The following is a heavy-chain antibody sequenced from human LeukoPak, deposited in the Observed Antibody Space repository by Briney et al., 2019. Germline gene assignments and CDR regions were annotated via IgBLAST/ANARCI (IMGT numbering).Heavy chain of an antibody. J-gene: IGHJ4*02. CDR2: IYYSGST. D-gene: IGHD5-18*01. CDR1: GGSISSSSYY. Sequence: SETLSLTCTVSGGSISSSSYYWGWIRQPPGKGLEWIGSIYYSGSTYYNPSLKSQVTISVDTSKNQFSLKLSSVTAADTAVYYCASLRGYSYGWRNYFDYWGQGTLVTVSS. CDR3: ASLRGYSYGWRNYFDY. V-gene: IGHV4-39*07.